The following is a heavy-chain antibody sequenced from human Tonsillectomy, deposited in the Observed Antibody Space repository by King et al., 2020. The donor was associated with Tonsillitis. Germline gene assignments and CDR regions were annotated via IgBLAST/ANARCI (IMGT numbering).Heavy chain of an antibody. CDR1: GYTFTDYY. CDR2: INPKTGGT. D-gene: IGHD5/OR15-5a*01. Sequence: QLVQSGAEVKKPGASVKVSCKASGYTFTDYYMHWVRQAPGEGLEWMGWINPKTGGTNYPQKFQGRVSLTRDTSISTAYMELSRLKFDDTAVYYCESGAYSVFDTWGQGTLITVSS. CDR3: ESGAYSVFDT. V-gene: IGHV1-2*02. J-gene: IGHJ4*02.